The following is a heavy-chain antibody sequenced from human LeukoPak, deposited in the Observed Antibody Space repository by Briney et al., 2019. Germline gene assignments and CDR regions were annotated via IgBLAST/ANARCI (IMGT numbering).Heavy chain of an antibody. CDR1: GYSSTNNY. Sequence: EAPLILCKASGYSSTNNYSGWVRQMPPKELVWMGIIYPGDSDTRYSPSFQGQVTISADKSTSTAYLQWSSLKASDTAMYYCARSDTAMVNLFDYWGQGTLVTVSS. V-gene: IGHV5-51*01. D-gene: IGHD5-18*01. J-gene: IGHJ4*02. CDR3: ARSDTAMVNLFDY. CDR2: IYPGDSDT.